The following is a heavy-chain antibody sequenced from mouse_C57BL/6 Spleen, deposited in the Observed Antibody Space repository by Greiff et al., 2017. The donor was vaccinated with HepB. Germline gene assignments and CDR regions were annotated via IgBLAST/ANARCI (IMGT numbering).Heavy chain of an antibody. CDR2: ISDGGSYT. Sequence: DVKLVESGGGLVKPGGSLKLSCAASGFTFSSYAMSWVRQTPEKRLEWVATISDGGSYTYYPDNVKGRFTISRDNAKNNLYLQMSHLKSEDTAMYDCARDEDDGAMDYWGQGTSVTVSS. CDR3: ARDEDDGAMDY. CDR1: GFTFSSYA. D-gene: IGHD2-12*01. J-gene: IGHJ4*01. V-gene: IGHV5-4*01.